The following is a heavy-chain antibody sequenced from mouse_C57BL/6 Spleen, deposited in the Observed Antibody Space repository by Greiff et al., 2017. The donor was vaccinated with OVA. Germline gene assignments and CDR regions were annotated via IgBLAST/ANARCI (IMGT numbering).Heavy chain of an antibody. CDR2: ILPGSGGT. CDR3: ARGGNYALAY. D-gene: IGHD2-1*01. J-gene: IGHJ3*01. V-gene: IGHV1-9*01. Sequence: VQLQQSGAELMKPGASVKLSCKATGSTFTGYWIEWVTQRPGHGLEWIGEILPGSGGTTYNEKFKGQATFPADTTSNTAHMQLSSLTTEVSASYYCARGGNYALAYWGQGTLVTVSA. CDR1: GSTFTGYW.